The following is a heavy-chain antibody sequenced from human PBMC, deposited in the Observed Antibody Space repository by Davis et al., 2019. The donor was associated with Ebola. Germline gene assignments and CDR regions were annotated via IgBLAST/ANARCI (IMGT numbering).Heavy chain of an antibody. Sequence: PGGSLRLSCAASGFTFSSYGMHWVRQAPGKGPEWVAVIWYDGSNKYYADSVKGRFTISRDNSKNSLYLQMNSLRAEDTAVYYCARVGFGYCSGGSCYTDAFDIWGQGTMVTVSS. D-gene: IGHD2-15*01. CDR1: GFTFSSYG. CDR3: ARVGFGYCSGGSCYTDAFDI. V-gene: IGHV3-33*01. J-gene: IGHJ3*02. CDR2: IWYDGSNK.